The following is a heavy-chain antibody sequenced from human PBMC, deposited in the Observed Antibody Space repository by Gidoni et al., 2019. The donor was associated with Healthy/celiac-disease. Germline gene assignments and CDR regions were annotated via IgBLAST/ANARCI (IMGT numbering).Heavy chain of an antibody. Sequence: QVQLVQSGAEVKKPGSSVKVSCKASGGTFSSYAISWVRQAPGQGLEWMGGIIPIFGTANYAQKFQGRVTITADESTSTAYMELSSLRSEDTAVYYCARERYDYVWGSYRKDYYYYGMDVWGQGTTVTVSS. CDR1: GGTFSSYA. V-gene: IGHV1-69*01. D-gene: IGHD3-16*02. J-gene: IGHJ6*02. CDR2: IIPIFGTA. CDR3: ARERYDYVWGSYRKDYYYYGMDV.